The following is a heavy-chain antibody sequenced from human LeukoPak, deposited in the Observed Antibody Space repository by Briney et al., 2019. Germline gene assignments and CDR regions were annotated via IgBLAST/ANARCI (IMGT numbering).Heavy chain of an antibody. CDR3: AKDGDGELDSSGYTNWFDP. D-gene: IGHD3-22*01. Sequence: PGGSLRLSCAASGFTFSTYCMTWLRQAPGKGLEWVSTIGAAGVHTFYSDSVKGRFTISRDNSKDTLYLQMNSLRAEDTAVYYCAKDGDGELDSSGYTNWFDPWGQGTLVTVSS. J-gene: IGHJ5*02. V-gene: IGHV3-23*01. CDR1: GFTFSTYC. CDR2: IGAAGVHT.